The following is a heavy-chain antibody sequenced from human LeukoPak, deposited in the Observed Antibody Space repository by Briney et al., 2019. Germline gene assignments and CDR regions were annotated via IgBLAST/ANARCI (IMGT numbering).Heavy chain of an antibody. V-gene: IGHV3-7*01. CDR2: IKQDGSEK. D-gene: IGHD3-16*02. Sequence: GGSLRLSCAASGFTFSSYWMSWVRQAPGKGLEWVANIKQDGSEKYYVDSVKGRFTISRDNAKNSLYLQMNSLRAEDTAVYYCARGYRAIFVGLRNRPRGIDYWGQGTLVTVSS. CDR3: ARGYRAIFVGLRNRPRGIDY. J-gene: IGHJ4*02. CDR1: GFTFSSYW.